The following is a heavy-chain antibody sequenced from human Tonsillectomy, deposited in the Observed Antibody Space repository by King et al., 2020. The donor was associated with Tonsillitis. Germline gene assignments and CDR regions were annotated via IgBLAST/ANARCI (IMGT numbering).Heavy chain of an antibody. J-gene: IGHJ1*01. Sequence: QVQLVESGAEVKKPGSSVKVSCKASGGTFSSYAISWVRQAPGQGLEWMGGIIPIFGTANYAQKFQGRVTITADESTSTAYMGLSSLRSEDTAVYYCALIVVVPAAVGGYFQHWGQGTLVTVSS. V-gene: IGHV1-69*01. CDR2: IIPIFGTA. CDR1: GGTFSSYA. D-gene: IGHD2-2*01. CDR3: ALIVVVPAAVGGYFQH.